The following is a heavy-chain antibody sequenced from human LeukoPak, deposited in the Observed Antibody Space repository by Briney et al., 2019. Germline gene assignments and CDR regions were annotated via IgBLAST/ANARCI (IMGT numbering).Heavy chain of an antibody. J-gene: IGHJ4*02. V-gene: IGHV6-1*01. D-gene: IGHD6-19*01. Sequence: SQTLSLTCAISGDSVSSKIVAWNWIRPSPSRDLEWLGRTYYRSKWYYDYAVSMKSRITINPDTSKNQFSLQLNSVTPEDTAVYYCARGAVAEFDYWGQGTLVTVSS. CDR1: GDSVSSKIVA. CDR3: ARGAVAEFDY. CDR2: TYYRSKWYY.